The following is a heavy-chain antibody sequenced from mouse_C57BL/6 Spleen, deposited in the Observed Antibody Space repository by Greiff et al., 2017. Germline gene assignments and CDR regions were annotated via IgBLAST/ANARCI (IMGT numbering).Heavy chain of an antibody. D-gene: IGHD3-3*01. Sequence: VKLHQSGPELGRPGASVKISCKASGYAFSSSGINWVKQRPGKGLEWIGGIYPGDGNPNYNGKFKGKATLTADKSSSAAYMLLSSLTAVDSGVCFGTRWRASYPIDYWGQGTSLTVSS. V-gene: IGHV1-82*01. J-gene: IGHJ2*02. CDR2: IYPGDGNP. CDR3: TRWRASYPIDY. CDR1: GYAFSSSG.